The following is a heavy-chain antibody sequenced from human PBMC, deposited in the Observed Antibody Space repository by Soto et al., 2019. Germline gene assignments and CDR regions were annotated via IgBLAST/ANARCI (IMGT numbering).Heavy chain of an antibody. J-gene: IGHJ3*02. Sequence: QVQLQQWGAGLLKPSETLSLTCAVYGGSFSGYFWSWIRQPPGKGLEWIGEINHSGSTNYNPSLKSRVTISVDTSKNQFSLKLSSVTAADMARYYCTRGREVTVTDDLVAFHIWGQWTRVTVSS. CDR1: GGSFSGYF. V-gene: IGHV4-34*01. D-gene: IGHD4-17*01. CDR3: TRGREVTVTDDLVAFHI. CDR2: INHSGST.